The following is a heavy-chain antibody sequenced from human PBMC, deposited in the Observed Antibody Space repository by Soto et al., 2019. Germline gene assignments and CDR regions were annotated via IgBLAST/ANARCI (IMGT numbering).Heavy chain of an antibody. V-gene: IGHV1-69*02. CDR3: ARAYGWGLLYQH. D-gene: IGHD3-10*01. J-gene: IGHJ1*01. CDR2: IIPILGIA. CDR1: GGTFSSYT. Sequence: QVQLVQSGAEVKKPGSSVKVSCKASGGTFSSYTISWVRQAPGQGLEWMGRIIPILGIANYAQKFQGRVTITADKATSGAYMELSSLRSEDTAVYYCARAYGWGLLYQHWGQGTLVTVSS.